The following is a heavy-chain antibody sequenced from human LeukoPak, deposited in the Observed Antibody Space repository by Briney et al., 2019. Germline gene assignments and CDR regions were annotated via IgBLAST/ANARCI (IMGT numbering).Heavy chain of an antibody. D-gene: IGHD6-19*01. J-gene: IGHJ4*02. CDR1: GGSISSGGYY. V-gene: IGHV4-31*03. Sequence: SETLSLTCTVSGGSISSGGYYWSWIRQHPGKGLEWIGYIYYSGSTYYNPSLKSRVTISVDTSKNQFSLKVSSVTAADTAVYYCARDHGSGWPYPNYWGQGTLVTVSS. CDR2: IYYSGST. CDR3: ARDHGSGWPYPNY.